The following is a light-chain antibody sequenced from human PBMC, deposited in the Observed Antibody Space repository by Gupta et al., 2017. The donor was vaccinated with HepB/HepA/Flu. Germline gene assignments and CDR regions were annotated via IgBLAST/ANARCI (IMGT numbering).Light chain of an antibody. CDR3: GSWDSSLSVGV. V-gene: IGLV1-51*01. CDR1: KSNVGNNY. Sequence: QSVLTQPPSVSAAPGQKVTISCSGSKSNVGNNYVSWYQQLPGTAPKLLIYDNNKRPSGVPDLFSASQSGTSATLGITGLQTGDEADYYCGSWDSSLSVGVFGGGTKLTVL. J-gene: IGLJ3*02. CDR2: DNN.